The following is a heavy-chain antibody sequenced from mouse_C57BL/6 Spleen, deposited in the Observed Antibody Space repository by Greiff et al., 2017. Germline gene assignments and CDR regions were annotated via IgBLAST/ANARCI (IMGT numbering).Heavy chain of an antibody. V-gene: IGHV1-52*01. J-gene: IGHJ1*03. Sequence: QVQLKQSGAELVRPGSSVKLSCKASGYTFTSYWMHWVKQRPIQGLEWIGNIDPSDSETHYNQKFKDKATLTVDKSYSTAYMQLSSLTSEDSAVYYCAREVVATRGYFDVWGTGTTVTVSS. D-gene: IGHD1-1*01. CDR3: AREVVATRGYFDV. CDR1: GYTFTSYW. CDR2: IDPSDSET.